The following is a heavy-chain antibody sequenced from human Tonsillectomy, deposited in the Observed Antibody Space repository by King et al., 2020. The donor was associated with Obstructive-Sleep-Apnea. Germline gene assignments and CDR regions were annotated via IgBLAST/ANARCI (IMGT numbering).Heavy chain of an antibody. CDR3: ARDRRQQLAVDY. CDR2: IDYSGIP. D-gene: IGHD6-13*01. CDR1: GGSISIGGYY. V-gene: IGHV4-31*03. Sequence: QLQESGPGLVKPSQTLSLTCTVSGGSISIGGYYWSWIRQHPGKGLEWIVYIDYSGIPYYNPSLKSRVTISVDTAKNQFSLKLSSVTAADTAVYYWARDRRQQLAVDYWGQGTLVTVSS. J-gene: IGHJ4*02.